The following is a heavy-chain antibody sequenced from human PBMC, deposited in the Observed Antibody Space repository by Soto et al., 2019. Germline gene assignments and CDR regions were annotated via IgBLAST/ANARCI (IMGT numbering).Heavy chain of an antibody. Sequence: GGSLRLSCAASGFTFSSYGMHWVRQAPGKGLEWVAVIWYDGSNKYYADSVKGRFTISRANSKNTLYLQMNSLRAEDTAVYYCARAPSLTVLGYYFDYWGQGTLVTVSS. CDR3: ARAPSLTVLGYYFDY. V-gene: IGHV3-33*01. CDR1: GFTFSSYG. J-gene: IGHJ4*02. D-gene: IGHD4-17*01. CDR2: IWYDGSNK.